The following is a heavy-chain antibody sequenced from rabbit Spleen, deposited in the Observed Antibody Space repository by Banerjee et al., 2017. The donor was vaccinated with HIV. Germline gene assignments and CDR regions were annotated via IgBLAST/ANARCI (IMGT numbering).Heavy chain of an antibody. CDR3: VREVAAKFSL. CDR1: GFSFSSSYY. D-gene: IGHD4-1*01. CDR2: IDPVFGIT. Sequence: QSLEESGGDLVKPGASLTLTCTASGFSFSSSYYMCWVRQAPGKGLEWIGYIDPVFGITFYANWVNGRFTISSHNAQNTLFLQLNSLTAADTATYFCVREVAAKFSLWGQGTLVTVS. J-gene: IGHJ4*01. V-gene: IGHV1S40*01.